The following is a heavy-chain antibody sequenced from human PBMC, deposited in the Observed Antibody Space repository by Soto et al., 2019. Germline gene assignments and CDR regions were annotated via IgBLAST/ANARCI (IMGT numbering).Heavy chain of an antibody. J-gene: IGHJ4*02. CDR2: IKSKTDGGTT. Sequence: GGSLRLSCAASGFTFSNAWMSWVRQAPGKGLEWVGRIKSKTDGGTTDYAAPVKGRFTISRDDSKNTLYMQMNSLKTDDTAVYYCTTVWGDYYDSSGYYFFDYWGQGTLVTVSS. D-gene: IGHD3-22*01. CDR3: TTVWGDYYDSSGYYFFDY. V-gene: IGHV3-15*01. CDR1: GFTFSNAW.